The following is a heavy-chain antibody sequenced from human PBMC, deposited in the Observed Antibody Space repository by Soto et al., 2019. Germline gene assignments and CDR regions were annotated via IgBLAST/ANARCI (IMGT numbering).Heavy chain of an antibody. Sequence: SGRGSGWKFANYWIGWVRQMPGKGLEWMGIIYPHDSDTRYSPSFQGQVTISADKSISTAYLQWSSLKASDTAIYYCARRLDNALEFWAPGTLVTLSS. D-gene: IGHD1-20*01. CDR3: ARRLDNALEF. CDR2: IYPHDSDT. CDR1: GWKFANYW. V-gene: IGHV5-51*01. J-gene: IGHJ4*02.